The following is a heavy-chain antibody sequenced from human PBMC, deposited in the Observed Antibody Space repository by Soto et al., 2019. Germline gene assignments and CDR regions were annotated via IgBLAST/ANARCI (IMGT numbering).Heavy chain of an antibody. D-gene: IGHD4-17*01. CDR2: IWYDGSNK. V-gene: IGHV3-33*01. J-gene: IGHJ4*02. Sequence: GGSLRLSCAASGFTFSSYGMHWVRQAPGKGLEWVAVIWYDGSNKYYADSVKGRFTISRDNSKNTLYLQMNSLRAEDTAVYYCARPYGDYEYFDYWGQGTLVTVSS. CDR1: GFTFSSYG. CDR3: ARPYGDYEYFDY.